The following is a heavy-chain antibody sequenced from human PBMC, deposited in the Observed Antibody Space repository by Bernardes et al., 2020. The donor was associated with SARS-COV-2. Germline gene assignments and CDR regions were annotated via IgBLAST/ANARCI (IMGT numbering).Heavy chain of an antibody. D-gene: IGHD3-16*01. J-gene: IGHJ6*02. Sequence: SETLSLTCAVSGVSISSGGYSWSWIRQPPGKGLEWIGYIYHSGSTYYNPSLKSRVTISVDRSKNQFSLKLSSVTAADTAVYYCAGLRVYGMDVWGQGTTVTVSS. V-gene: IGHV4-30-2*01. CDR2: IYHSGST. CDR3: AGLRVYGMDV. CDR1: GVSISSGGYS.